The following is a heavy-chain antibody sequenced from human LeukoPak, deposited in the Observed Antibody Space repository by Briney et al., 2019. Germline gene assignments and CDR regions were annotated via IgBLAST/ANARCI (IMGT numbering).Heavy chain of an antibody. D-gene: IGHD6-13*01. CDR2: IYTSGST. J-gene: IGHJ6*02. CDR1: GGSISTYY. V-gene: IGHV4-4*09. CDR3: VRSYGQQQLPYYYYYGMDV. Sequence: SETLSLTCIVSGGSISTYYWGWIPQPPGKGLEWIGYIYTSGSTTYNPSLKSPVIISVDTSKNQLSLKLSSVTAADTAVYYCVRSYGQQQLPYYYYYGMDVWGQGTTVTVSS.